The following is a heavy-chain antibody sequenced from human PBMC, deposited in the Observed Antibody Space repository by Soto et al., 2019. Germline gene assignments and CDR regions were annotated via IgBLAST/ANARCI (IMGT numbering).Heavy chain of an antibody. CDR3: EREAGARVLDP. D-gene: IGHD2-15*01. CDR2: FSYSGMT. J-gene: IGHJ4*02. CDR1: GGSVTSGSYY. V-gene: IGHV4-61*01. Sequence: QVQLQESGPGLVKPSETLSLTCSVSGGSVTSGSYYWSWIRQPPGKGLEWIGYFSYSGMTRYNPSLKTRASFTVESTKNQLSPRLCSVIPADAAVYYCEREAGARVLDPWGQEPLV.